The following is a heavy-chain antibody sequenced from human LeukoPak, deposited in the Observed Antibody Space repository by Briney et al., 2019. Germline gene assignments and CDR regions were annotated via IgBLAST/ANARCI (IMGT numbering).Heavy chain of an antibody. CDR2: IRYDGNNK. D-gene: IGHD6-6*01. V-gene: IGHV3-30*02. J-gene: IGHJ6*02. CDR3: AKDFSIAATTNQYYYYYYGMDV. CDR1: GFTFSSYG. Sequence: GGSLRLSCAASGFTFSSYGMHWVRQAPGKGLEWVAFIRYDGNNKYYADSVKGRFTISRDNSKNTLYLQMNSLRAEDTAVYYCAKDFSIAATTNQYYYYYYGMDVWGQGTTVTVSS.